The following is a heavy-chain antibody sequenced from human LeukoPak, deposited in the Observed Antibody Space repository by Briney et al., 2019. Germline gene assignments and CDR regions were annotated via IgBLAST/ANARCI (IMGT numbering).Heavy chain of an antibody. CDR3: ARGRPLVVPAADYKNWFDP. CDR2: INPSGGST. D-gene: IGHD2-2*01. Sequence: ASVKVSCKASGYTFTSYYMHWVLQAPGQGLEWMGIINPSGGSTSYAQKFQGRVTMTRDTSTSTVYMELSSLRSEDTAVYYCARGRPLVVPAADYKNWFDPWGQGTLVTVSS. V-gene: IGHV1-46*01. CDR1: GYTFTSYY. J-gene: IGHJ5*02.